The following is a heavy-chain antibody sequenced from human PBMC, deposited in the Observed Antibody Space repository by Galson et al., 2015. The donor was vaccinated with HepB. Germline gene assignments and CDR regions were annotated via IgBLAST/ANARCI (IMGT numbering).Heavy chain of an antibody. J-gene: IGHJ6*02. CDR3: ARDLKDILTGYSLYYYYGMDV. CDR1: GFTFSNFA. Sequence: SLRLSCAASGFTFSNFAMHWVRQAPGKGLEWVAVISYDGSNKYYADSVKGRFTISRDNSKSTLSLQMNILKPEDTAVYYCARDLKDILTGYSLYYYYGMDVWGQGTTVTVSS. D-gene: IGHD3-9*01. CDR2: ISYDGSNK. V-gene: IGHV3-30*04.